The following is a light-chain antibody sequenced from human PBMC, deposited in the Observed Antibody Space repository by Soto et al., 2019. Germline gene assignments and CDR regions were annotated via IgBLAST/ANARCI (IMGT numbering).Light chain of an antibody. V-gene: IGKV1-39*01. CDR1: QSVFNH. J-gene: IGKJ4*01. CDR2: DAS. Sequence: DVQMTQSPSSLSESVGDSATITCRASQSVFNHLSWFQQRPGKGPKLLIYDASSLHAGVPSRFSGSGYGTDFTLTISTVQPEDSALYYCHQSSSTPLTFGGGTRVELK. CDR3: HQSSSTPLT.